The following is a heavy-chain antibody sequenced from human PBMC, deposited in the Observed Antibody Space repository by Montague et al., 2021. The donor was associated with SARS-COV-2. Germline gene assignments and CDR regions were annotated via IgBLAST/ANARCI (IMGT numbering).Heavy chain of an antibody. CDR2: TYYAGKK. D-gene: IGHD3-9*01. J-gene: IGHJ6*01. V-gene: IGHV4-30-2*03. Sequence: IGMTYYAGKKKYNPSLKSRVTISVDTSKNQFSLKLCSVTAADTAVYYCARHPVLRYFDLLPWFGGMAVWGQGSTVTISS. CDR3: ARHPVLRYFDLLPWFGGMAV.